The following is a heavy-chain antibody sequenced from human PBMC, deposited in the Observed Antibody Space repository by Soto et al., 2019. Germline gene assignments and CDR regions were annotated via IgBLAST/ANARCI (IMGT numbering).Heavy chain of an antibody. J-gene: IGHJ4*02. CDR2: ISWNSANI. D-gene: IGHD5-18*01. V-gene: IGHV3-9*01. CDR1: GFTFDDYA. CDR3: AKGIQLWSQNFDY. Sequence: PGGSLRLSCAASGFTFDDYAMHRVRQGPGKGLEWVSGISWNSANILYADSVKGRFSISRDNAKNSLYLQMSSLRAEDTALYYCAKGIQLWSQNFDYWGQGTLVTVSS.